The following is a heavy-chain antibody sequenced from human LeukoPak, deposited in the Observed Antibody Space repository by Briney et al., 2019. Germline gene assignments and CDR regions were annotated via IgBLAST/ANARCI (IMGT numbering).Heavy chain of an antibody. D-gene: IGHD1-26*01. Sequence: GGSLRLSCAASGFTFSSYGVSWVRQAPGKGLEWVSAISGSGGSTYYADSVKGRFTISRDNSKNTLYLQMNSLRAEDTAVYYCAKDSGSSLGYFDYWGQGTLVTVSS. CDR2: ISGSGGST. V-gene: IGHV3-23*01. CDR3: AKDSGSSLGYFDY. J-gene: IGHJ4*02. CDR1: GFTFSSYG.